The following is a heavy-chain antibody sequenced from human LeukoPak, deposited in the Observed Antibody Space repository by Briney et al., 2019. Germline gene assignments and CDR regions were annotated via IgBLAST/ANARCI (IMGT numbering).Heavy chain of an antibody. CDR2: FSDGGDTT. CDR1: GFTFSSYA. J-gene: IGHJ4*02. V-gene: IGHV3-23*01. Sequence: GGSLRLSCAASGFTFSSYAMSWVRQAPGKGLEWVSGFSDGGDTTYYADSVKVRFTISRDNNKNTLYLAMNSLRAEDTAVYFCAKDKFRNSRDGLDYWGQGTLVTVSS. CDR3: AKDKFRNSRDGLDY. D-gene: IGHD5-24*01.